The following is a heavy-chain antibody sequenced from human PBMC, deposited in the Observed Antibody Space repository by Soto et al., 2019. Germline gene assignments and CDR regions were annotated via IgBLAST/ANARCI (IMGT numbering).Heavy chain of an antibody. J-gene: IGHJ4*02. V-gene: IGHV3-21*01. D-gene: IGHD2-2*01. CDR1: GFTFSNYD. CDR2: ISSSSSNI. Sequence: EVQLVESGGGLVKPGGSLRLSCAASGFTFSNYDINWVRQAPGKGLEWVSSISSSSSNIYYADSVKGRFTISRDNAKNSLYLQMNTLTDEDTAVYYCARAGTSLGYCSSTSCYEFDYWGQGTLVTVSS. CDR3: ARAGTSLGYCSSTSCYEFDY.